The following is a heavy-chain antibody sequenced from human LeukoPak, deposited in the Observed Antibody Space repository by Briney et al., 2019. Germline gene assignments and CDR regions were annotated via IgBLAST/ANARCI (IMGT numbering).Heavy chain of an antibody. J-gene: IGHJ5*02. CDR3: ARALLRYCSSTSCYWFDP. CDR2: IIPIFGTA. D-gene: IGHD2-2*01. CDR1: GGTFSSYV. V-gene: IGHV1-69*01. Sequence: GASVKVSCKASGGTFSSYVISWVRQAPGQGLEWTGGIIPIFGTANYAQKFQGRVTITADESTSTAYMELSSLRSEDTAVYYCARALLRYCSSTSCYWFDPWGQGTLVTVSS.